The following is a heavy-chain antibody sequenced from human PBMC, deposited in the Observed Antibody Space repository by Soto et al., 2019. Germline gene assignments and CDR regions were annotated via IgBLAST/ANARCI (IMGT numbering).Heavy chain of an antibody. CDR1: GFNFGSYA. Sequence: EEQLLESGGGLVQPGGSLRLSCAATGFNFGSYAMGWVRQAPGKGLEWVSGVSGSGSSPYYADSVKGRLTISKDKSKNTLYLDLNYLRSEDSAVYFCVKVKESGYRGAFDSWGQGTMVTVSS. V-gene: IGHV3-23*01. CDR2: VSGSGSSP. J-gene: IGHJ4*02. D-gene: IGHD5-18*01. CDR3: VKVKESGYRGAFDS.